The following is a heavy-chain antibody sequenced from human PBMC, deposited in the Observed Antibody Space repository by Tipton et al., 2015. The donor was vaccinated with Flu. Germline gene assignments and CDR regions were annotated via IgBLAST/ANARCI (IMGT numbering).Heavy chain of an antibody. J-gene: IGHJ4*02. CDR1: GGSISSYY. CDR2: IFYSGST. V-gene: IGHV4-59*01. CDR3: ANQRWLQSFIDY. D-gene: IGHD5-24*01. Sequence: TLSLTCTVSGGSISSYYWGWIRQPPGKGLEWIGYIFYSGSTNYNPSLKSRVTMSVDTSNNRFSLKLSSVTAADTAVYYCANQRWLQSFIDYWGQGTLVTVSS.